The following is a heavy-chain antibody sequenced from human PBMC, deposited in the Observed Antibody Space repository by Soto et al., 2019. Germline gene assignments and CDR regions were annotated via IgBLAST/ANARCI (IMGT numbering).Heavy chain of an antibody. V-gene: IGHV2-5*01. CDR3: ARILWFRELFDY. Sequence: QITLKESGPTLVKPTQTLTLTCTFSGFSLSTNGLGVGWIRQPPGKALDWVALIYWNDVNRYSPSLKSRVTITKDTSKNQVVLTMTNMDPEDTATYYCARILWFRELFDYWGQGTLVTVSS. J-gene: IGHJ4*02. CDR2: IYWNDVN. CDR1: GFSLSTNGLG. D-gene: IGHD3-10*01.